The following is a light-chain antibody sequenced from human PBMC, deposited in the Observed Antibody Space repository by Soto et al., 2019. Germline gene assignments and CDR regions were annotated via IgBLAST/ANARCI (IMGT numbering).Light chain of an antibody. CDR1: LGVDSN. Sequence: DIVLTQSRSSLSASVGDRVTITCRASLGVDSNLAWYQQKPGQVPRLLIYGASTMAAGVPGRFSGSGSGAEFTLTISSLQSEDLAAYYCQKYRSGPLTFGGGTKVDIK. CDR2: GAS. CDR3: QKYRSGPLT. V-gene: IGKV1-27*01. J-gene: IGKJ4*02.